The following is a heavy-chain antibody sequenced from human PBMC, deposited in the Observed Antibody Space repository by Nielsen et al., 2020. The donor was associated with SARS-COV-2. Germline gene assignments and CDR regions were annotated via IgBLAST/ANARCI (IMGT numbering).Heavy chain of an antibody. CDR2: ISSTGTTI. J-gene: IGHJ3*02. D-gene: IGHD3-16*01. Sequence: GESLKISCAASGFIFSDYYMGWIRQAPGKGLEWVSYISSTGTTIYYADSVKGRFTISRDNAKNSLYLQMNSLRAEDTAVYYCARELWDDAFDIWGQGTMVTVSS. CDR3: ARELWDDAFDI. CDR1: GFIFSDYY. V-gene: IGHV3-11*04.